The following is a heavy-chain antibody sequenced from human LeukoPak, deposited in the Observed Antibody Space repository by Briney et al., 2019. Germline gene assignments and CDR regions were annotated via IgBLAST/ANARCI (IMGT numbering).Heavy chain of an antibody. Sequence: PGGSLRLSCAASGFTFSIYAIHWVRQAPGKGLDWVAGISNDGSKNYYTDSVKGRFTISRDNSKNTLYLQMNSLRDEDTAVYYCARDPLVRAVIGCAFDIWGQGTVVTVSS. D-gene: IGHD3-10*01. CDR1: GFTFSIYA. CDR2: ISNDGSKN. J-gene: IGHJ3*02. CDR3: ARDPLVRAVIGCAFDI. V-gene: IGHV3-30*04.